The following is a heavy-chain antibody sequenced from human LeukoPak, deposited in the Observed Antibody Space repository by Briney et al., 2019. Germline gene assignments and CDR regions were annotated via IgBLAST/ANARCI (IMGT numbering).Heavy chain of an antibody. J-gene: IGHJ6*02. CDR2: ISGSGGST. CDR3: AKVRNYGSSGYYNYYYYGMDV. V-gene: IGHV3-23*01. Sequence: PGGSLRLSCAASGLTFSSYAMSWVRQAPGKGLEWVSAISGSGGSTYYADSVKGRFTISRDNSKNTLYLQMNSLRAEDTAVYYCAKVRNYGSSGYYNYYYYGMDVWGQGTTVTVSS. D-gene: IGHD3-22*01. CDR1: GLTFSSYA.